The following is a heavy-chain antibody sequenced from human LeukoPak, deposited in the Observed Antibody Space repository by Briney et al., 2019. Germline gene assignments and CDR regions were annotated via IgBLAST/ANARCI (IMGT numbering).Heavy chain of an antibody. CDR3: ARDPPRARYCSGGSCSHSFDY. D-gene: IGHD2-15*01. V-gene: IGHV4-34*01. J-gene: IGHJ4*02. CDR2: INHSGST. Sequence: GSLRPSCAASGFTFSSYAMSWIRQPPGKGLEWIGEINHSGSTNYNPSLKSRVTISVDTSKNQFSLKLSSVTAADTAVYYCARDPPRARYCSGGSCSHSFDYWGQGTLVTVSS. CDR1: GFTFSSYA.